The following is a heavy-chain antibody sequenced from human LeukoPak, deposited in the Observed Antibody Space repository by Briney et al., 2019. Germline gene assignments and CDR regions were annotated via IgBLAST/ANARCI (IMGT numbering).Heavy chain of an antibody. V-gene: IGHV1-2*02. D-gene: IGHD6-19*01. Sequence: VSVKVSCKASGYTFTGYYMHWVRQAPGQGLEWMGWINPNSGGTNYAQKFQGRVTMTRDTSISTAYMELSRLRSDDTAVYYCARILAAVAGNRFDYWGQGTLVTVSS. CDR1: GYTFTGYY. CDR2: INPNSGGT. J-gene: IGHJ4*02. CDR3: ARILAAVAGNRFDY.